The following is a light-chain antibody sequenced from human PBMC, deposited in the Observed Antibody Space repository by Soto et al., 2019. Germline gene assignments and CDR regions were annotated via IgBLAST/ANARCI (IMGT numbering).Light chain of an antibody. CDR3: QQYNSYST. CDR1: QSVSSN. Sequence: EIVMTQSPATLSVSPLEIATLSFRASQSVSSNLAWYQQKPGQAPRLLIYGASTRATGIPARFSGSGSGTEFTLTISSLQSEDFATYYCQQYNSYSTFGQGTKVDIK. CDR2: GAS. V-gene: IGKV3-15*01. J-gene: IGKJ1*01.